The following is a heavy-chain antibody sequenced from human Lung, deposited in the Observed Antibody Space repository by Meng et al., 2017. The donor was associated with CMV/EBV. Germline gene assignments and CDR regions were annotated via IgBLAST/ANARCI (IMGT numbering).Heavy chain of an antibody. J-gene: IGHJ4*02. CDR3: SKESDNYALDY. D-gene: IGHD5-24*01. V-gene: IGHV3-43*01. CDR1: GFTFGDFS. Sequence: EVQLVESXXVXVXXGGXLRLSCAASGFTFGDFSMHWVRQAPGKGLEWVSIISWNSGKTYYADSVRGRFTISRDNIKNSLYLEMSSLRTEDTALYYCSKESDNYALDYWGQGTLVTVSS. CDR2: ISWNSGKT.